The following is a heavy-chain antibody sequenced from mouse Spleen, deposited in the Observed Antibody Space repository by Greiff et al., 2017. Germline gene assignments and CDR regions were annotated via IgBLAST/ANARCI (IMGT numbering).Heavy chain of an antibody. Sequence: EVQVVESGGGLVKPGGSLKLSCAASGFTFSDYGMHWVRQAPEKGLEWVAYISSGSSTIYYADTVKGRFTISRDNPKNTLFLQMTSLRSEDTAMYYCARHVLYDYDAGYYFDYWGQGTTLTVSS. J-gene: IGHJ2*01. V-gene: IGHV5-17*01. CDR1: GFTFSDYG. CDR2: ISSGSSTI. D-gene: IGHD2-4*01. CDR3: ARHVLYDYDAGYYFDY.